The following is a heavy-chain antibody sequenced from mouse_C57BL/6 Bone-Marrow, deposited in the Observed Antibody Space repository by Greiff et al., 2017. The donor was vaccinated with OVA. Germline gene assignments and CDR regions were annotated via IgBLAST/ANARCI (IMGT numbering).Heavy chain of an antibody. V-gene: IGHV5-12*01. CDR1: GFTFSDYY. CDR2: ISNGGGST. J-gene: IGHJ4*01. CDR3: ARRGWLSAMDY. D-gene: IGHD2-3*01. Sequence: EVQLVESGGGLVQPGGSLKLSCAASGFTFSDYYMYWVRQTPEKRLEWVAYISNGGGSTYYPDTVKGRFTISRDTAKNTLYLQMSRLQSEDTAMYYCARRGWLSAMDYWGQGTSVTVSS.